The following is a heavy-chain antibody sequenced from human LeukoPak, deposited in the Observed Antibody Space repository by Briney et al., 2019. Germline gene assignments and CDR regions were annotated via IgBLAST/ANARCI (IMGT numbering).Heavy chain of an antibody. CDR3: AKDPGSSWYAGFDY. CDR2: ISYDGSNK. CDR1: GFTFSSYG. J-gene: IGHJ4*02. Sequence: GGSLRLSCAASGFTFSSYGMPWVRQAPGKGLEWVAVISYDGSNKYYADSVKGRFTISRDNSKNTLYLQMNSLRAEDTAVYYCAKDPGSSWYAGFDYWGQGTLVTVSS. D-gene: IGHD6-13*01. V-gene: IGHV3-30*18.